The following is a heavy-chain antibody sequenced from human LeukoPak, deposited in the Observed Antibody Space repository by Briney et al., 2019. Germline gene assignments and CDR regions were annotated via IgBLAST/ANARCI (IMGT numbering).Heavy chain of an antibody. D-gene: IGHD6-6*01. CDR2: VDPEDGET. Sequence: ASVKVSCKASGYTFTDYYMHWVQQAPGKGLEWMGLVDPEDGETIYAEKFQGRVTITADTSTDTAYMELSSLRSEDTAMYYCATVASSFYYFDYWGQGTLVTVSS. J-gene: IGHJ4*02. V-gene: IGHV1-69-2*01. CDR3: ATVASSFYYFDY. CDR1: GYTFTDYY.